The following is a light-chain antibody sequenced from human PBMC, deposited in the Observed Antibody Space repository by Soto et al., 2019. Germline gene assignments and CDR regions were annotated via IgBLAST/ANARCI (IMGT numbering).Light chain of an antibody. V-gene: IGKV3-11*01. Sequence: EIVLTQSPATLSLSPGERATLSCRASQSVSSYLAWYQQKPGQAPRLLIYDASNRATGIPARFSGSGSGTDFTLTISSIEPEDFALYYCQQRSNWPKTFGQGTKLEIK. CDR3: QQRSNWPKT. CDR1: QSVSSY. J-gene: IGKJ2*01. CDR2: DAS.